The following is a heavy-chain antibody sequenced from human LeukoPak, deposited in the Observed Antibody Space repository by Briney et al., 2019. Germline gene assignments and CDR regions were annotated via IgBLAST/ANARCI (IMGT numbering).Heavy chain of an antibody. V-gene: IGHV3-11*05. D-gene: IGHD3-10*01. CDR1: GFTFSDYY. CDR3: ARVPRITMVRGVIMAYYFDY. Sequence: PGGSLRLSCAASGFTFSDYYMSWIRQAPGKGLAWVSYISSSSSYTNYADSVKGRFTISRDNAKNSLYLQMNSLRAEDTAVYYCARVPRITMVRGVIMAYYFDYWGQGTLVTVSS. CDR2: ISSSSSYT. J-gene: IGHJ4*02.